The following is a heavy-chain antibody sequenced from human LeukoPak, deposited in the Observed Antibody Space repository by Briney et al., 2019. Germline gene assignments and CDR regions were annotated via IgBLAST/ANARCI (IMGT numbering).Heavy chain of an antibody. D-gene: IGHD3-22*01. CDR3: ARVLDPRSNYYDSSGLSYFDY. V-gene: IGHV4-59*01. CDR1: GGSISSYY. CDR2: IYYSGST. J-gene: IGHJ4*02. Sequence: SETLSLTCTVSGGSISSYYWSWIRQPPGKGLEWIGYIYYSGSTNYNPSLKSRVTISLDTSKNQFSLKLISVTAADTAVYYCARVLDPRSNYYDSSGLSYFDYWGQGTLVTVSS.